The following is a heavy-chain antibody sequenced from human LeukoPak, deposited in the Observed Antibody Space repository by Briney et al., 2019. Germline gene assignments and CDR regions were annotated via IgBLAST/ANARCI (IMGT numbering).Heavy chain of an antibody. V-gene: IGHV4-34*01. J-gene: IGHJ4*02. D-gene: IGHD6-13*01. Sequence: SETLSLTCAVYGGSFSGYYWSWIRQPPGKGLEWIGEINHSGSTNYNPSLKSRVTISVDTSKNQFSLRLTSVTAADTAVYFCARGIAASGTRADSWGQGTLVTVSS. CDR3: ARGIAASGTRADS. CDR1: GGSFSGYY. CDR2: INHSGST.